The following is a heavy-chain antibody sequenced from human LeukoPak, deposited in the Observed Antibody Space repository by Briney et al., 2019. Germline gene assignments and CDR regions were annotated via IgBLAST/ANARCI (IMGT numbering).Heavy chain of an antibody. CDR1: GGTFSSYA. CDR3: AKEGGWTVIDY. V-gene: IGHV1-69*13. Sequence: ASVKVSCKASGGTFSSYAISWVRQAPGQGLEWMGGIIPIFGTANYAQKFQGRVTITADESTSTAYMELSSLRSEDTAVYYCAKEGGWTVIDYWGQGTLVTVSS. J-gene: IGHJ4*02. D-gene: IGHD6-19*01. CDR2: IIPIFGTA.